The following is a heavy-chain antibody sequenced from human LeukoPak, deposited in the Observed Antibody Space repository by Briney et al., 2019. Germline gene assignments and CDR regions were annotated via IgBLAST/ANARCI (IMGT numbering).Heavy chain of an antibody. CDR1: GFTFSSYA. CDR2: ITLSGTTT. V-gene: IGHV3-23*01. CDR3: AKVTLSVVVIAYYFYY. J-gene: IGHJ4*02. D-gene: IGHD2-21*01. Sequence: GGSLRLSCAASGFTFSSYAMTWVRQAPGKGLEWVSTITLSGTTTYYADSVKGRFTISRDNSKNTLYLQMNSLRAEDTAVYYCAKVTLSVVVIAYYFYYWGQGTLVTVSS.